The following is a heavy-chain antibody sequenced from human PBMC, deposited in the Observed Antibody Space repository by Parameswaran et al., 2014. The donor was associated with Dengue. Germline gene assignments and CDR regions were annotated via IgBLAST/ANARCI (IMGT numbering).Heavy chain of an antibody. Sequence: WIRQPPGKGLEWVSAISGSGGSTYYADSVKGRFTISRDNSKNTLYLQMNSLRAEDTAVYYCAKARGSIAARALPHYGMDVWGQGTTVTVSS. D-gene: IGHD6-6*01. J-gene: IGHJ6*02. V-gene: IGHV3-23*01. CDR3: AKARGSIAARALPHYGMDV. CDR2: ISGSGGST.